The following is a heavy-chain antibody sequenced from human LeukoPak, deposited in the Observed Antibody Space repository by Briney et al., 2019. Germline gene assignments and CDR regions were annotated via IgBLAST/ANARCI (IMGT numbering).Heavy chain of an antibody. V-gene: IGHV3-74*01. J-gene: IGHJ4*02. Sequence: PGESLRLSCAASGFTFSSYWMHWVRQAPGKGLVWVSRINSDGSSTSYADSVKGRFTISRDNSKNTLYLQMNSLRAGDAAVYYCAKPHFDDWGQGTLVTVSS. CDR2: INSDGSST. CDR3: AKPHFDD. CDR1: GFTFSSYW.